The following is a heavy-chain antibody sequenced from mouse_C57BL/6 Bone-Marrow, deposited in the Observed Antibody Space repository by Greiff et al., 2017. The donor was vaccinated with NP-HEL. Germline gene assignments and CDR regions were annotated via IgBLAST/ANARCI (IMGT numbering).Heavy chain of an antibody. V-gene: IGHV5-4*01. J-gene: IGHJ4*01. CDR2: ISDGGSYT. Sequence: EVKLVESGGGLVKPGGSLKLSCAASGFTFSSYAMSWVRQTPEKRLEWVATISDGGSYTYYPDNVKGRVTISRDNAKNNLYLQMSHLKSEDTAMYYCARDPYYAMDYWGQGTSVTVSS. CDR3: ARDPYYAMDY. CDR1: GFTFSSYA.